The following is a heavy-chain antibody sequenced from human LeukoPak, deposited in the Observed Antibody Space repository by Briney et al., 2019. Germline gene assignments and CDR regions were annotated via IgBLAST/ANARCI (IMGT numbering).Heavy chain of an antibody. V-gene: IGHV4-39*01. CDR1: GGSISSSSYY. CDR3: ARTRYYYYYYMDV. CDR2: IYYSGST. Sequence: SETLSLTCTVSGGSISSSSYYWGWIRQPPGKGLEWIGSIYYSGSTYYNPSLKRRVTISVDTSKNQFSLKLSSVTAADTAVYYCARTRYYYYYYMDVWGKGTTVT. J-gene: IGHJ6*03.